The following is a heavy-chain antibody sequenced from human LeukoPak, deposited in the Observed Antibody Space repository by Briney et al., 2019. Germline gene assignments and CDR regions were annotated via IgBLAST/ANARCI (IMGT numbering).Heavy chain of an antibody. CDR3: ARHSSDWEFDY. V-gene: IGHV1-18*01. CDR2: IRTYDDNA. D-gene: IGHD6-19*01. CDR1: GYTFTSYG. J-gene: IGHJ4*02. Sequence: GASVKVSCKASGYTFTSYGIIWVRQAPGQGLEWMGGIRTYDDNANYAERLQGRVTMTTDTSTSTAYMELKSLRSDDTAVYYCARHSSDWEFDYWGQGTLVTVSS.